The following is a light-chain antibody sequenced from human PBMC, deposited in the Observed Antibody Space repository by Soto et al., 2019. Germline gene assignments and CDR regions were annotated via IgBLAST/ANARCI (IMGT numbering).Light chain of an antibody. CDR2: GAS. Sequence: EIVMTQSPSTLSVXPGERATVSXRASQSVSSSYLAWYQQKPGQAPRLLIYGASSRATGIPDRFSCSGSGTDFTLICGIRVPDDPPFRYSQVPARLPGALGGGTKVDIK. J-gene: IGKJ4*02. CDR1: QSVSSSY. V-gene: IGKV3D-20*02. CDR3: QVPARLPGA.